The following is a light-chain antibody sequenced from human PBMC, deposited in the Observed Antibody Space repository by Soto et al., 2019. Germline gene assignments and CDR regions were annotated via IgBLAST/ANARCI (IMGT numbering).Light chain of an antibody. CDR1: QSVSSA. J-gene: IGKJ5*01. V-gene: IGKV3-11*01. CDR3: QQRSNWSPSIT. Sequence: EIVMTQSPATLSVSPGERATLSCRASQSVSSALAWYHQKPGQAPRLLIYDASNRATGVPARFSGSGSGTDFTLTISSLGPEDFEVYYCQQRSNWSPSITFGQGTRLEIK. CDR2: DAS.